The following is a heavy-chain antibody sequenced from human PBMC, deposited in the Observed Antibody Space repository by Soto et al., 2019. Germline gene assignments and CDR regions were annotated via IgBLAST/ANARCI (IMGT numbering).Heavy chain of an antibody. CDR3: ARGYGDYWNFFES. D-gene: IGHD4-17*01. V-gene: IGHV4-39*01. J-gene: IGHJ4*02. CDR2: IDYSGST. CDR1: GGSISSTSNY. Sequence: SETLSLTCTVSGGSISSTSNYWGWIRQPPGKGLEWIGIIDYSGSTDHNPSLKSRVTISVDTSKNQFSLRLTSVTAEDTAVYYCARGYGDYWNFFESWGQGTLVTVSS.